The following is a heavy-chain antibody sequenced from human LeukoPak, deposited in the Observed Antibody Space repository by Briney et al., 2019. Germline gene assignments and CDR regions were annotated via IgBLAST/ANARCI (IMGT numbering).Heavy chain of an antibody. CDR2: MNTNSGNT. CDR3: ARAFGRWLRLANY. Sequence: ASVKVSCKASGYTFTSYDINWVRQAPGQGLEWMGWMNTNSGNTGYAQKFQGRVTMTRNTSISTAYMELRSLRSEDTAVYYCARAFGRWLRLANYWGQGTLVTVSS. CDR1: GYTFTSYD. J-gene: IGHJ4*02. V-gene: IGHV1-8*01. D-gene: IGHD5-12*01.